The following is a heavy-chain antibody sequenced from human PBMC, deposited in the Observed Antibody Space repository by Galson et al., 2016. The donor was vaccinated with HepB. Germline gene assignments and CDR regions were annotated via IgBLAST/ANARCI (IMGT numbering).Heavy chain of an antibody. V-gene: IGHV3-23*01. D-gene: IGHD3/OR15-3a*01. Sequence: SLRLSCAASGFNFSNYAMSWVRQAPGKGLEWVSAGTGSGGTTFYADSVKGRFTISRDNSKNTLYLQMNSLRAEDTAVYYCAKDRAIFGLVIILYDCWGQGTLVTVSS. J-gene: IGHJ4*02. CDR1: GFNFSNYA. CDR3: AKDRAIFGLVIILYDC. CDR2: GTGSGGTT.